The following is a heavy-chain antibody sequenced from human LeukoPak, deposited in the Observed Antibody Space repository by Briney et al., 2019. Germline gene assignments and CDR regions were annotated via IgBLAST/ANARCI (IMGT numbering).Heavy chain of an antibody. CDR1: GGSIGAYY. J-gene: IGHJ4*02. D-gene: IGHD6-6*01. V-gene: IGHV4-59*01. Sequence: SETLSLTCTVSGGSIGAYYWSWIRRPSGKGLEWIGYIHYSGTTNYYPSLKSRVTIALDTSKNQFSLKLNSVTAADTAVYYCARFGTSSSRFFDQWGQGTLVTVSS. CDR2: IHYSGTT. CDR3: ARFGTSSSRFFDQ.